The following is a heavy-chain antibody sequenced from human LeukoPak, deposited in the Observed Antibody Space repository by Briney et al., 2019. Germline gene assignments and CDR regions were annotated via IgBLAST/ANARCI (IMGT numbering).Heavy chain of an antibody. Sequence: ASVKVSCKASGYIFTKYVVHWVRQAPGQRPEWRGWIKAGNGDTKYSQNFQDRLTITRDTSASTVYMELSSLTSEDTALYYCARDDCGDTCYPGGYWGQGTLVTVSS. J-gene: IGHJ4*02. D-gene: IGHD2-21*01. V-gene: IGHV1-3*01. CDR2: IKAGNGDT. CDR3: ARDDCGDTCYPGGY. CDR1: GYIFTKYV.